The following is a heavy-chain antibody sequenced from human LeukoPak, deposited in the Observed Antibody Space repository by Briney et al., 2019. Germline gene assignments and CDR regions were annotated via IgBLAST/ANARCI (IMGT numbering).Heavy chain of an antibody. CDR2: ISGSGGST. V-gene: IGHV3-23*01. D-gene: IGHD7-27*01. CDR1: GLTFSSYA. CDR3: AKFPLAAIFAWAYFDY. J-gene: IGHJ4*02. Sequence: GGSLRLSCAASGLTFSSYAMSWARQAPGKGLEWVSAISGSGGSTYYADSVKGRFTISRDNSKNTLYLQMNSLRAEDTAVYYCAKFPLAAIFAWAYFDYWGQGTLVTVSS.